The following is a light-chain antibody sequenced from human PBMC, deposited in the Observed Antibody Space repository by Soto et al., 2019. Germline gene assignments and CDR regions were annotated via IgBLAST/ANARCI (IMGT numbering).Light chain of an antibody. V-gene: IGLV2-14*03. CDR1: SSDVGGYNY. CDR2: DVS. Sequence: QSALTQPASASGSPGQSITISCTGTSSDVGGYNYVSWYQQHPGKAPKLMIYDVSNRPSGVSNRFSGSKSGNTASLTISGLLAEDEAYYYCSSYVSSSTPLVFGNGTKLTVL. CDR3: SSYVSSSTPLV. J-gene: IGLJ1*01.